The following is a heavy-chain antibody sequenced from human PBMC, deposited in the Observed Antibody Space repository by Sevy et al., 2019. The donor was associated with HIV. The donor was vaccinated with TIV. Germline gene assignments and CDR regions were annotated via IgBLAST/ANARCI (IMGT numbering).Heavy chain of an antibody. CDR1: GFTFSNYA. V-gene: IGHV3-23*01. CDR3: ARKYDSSGYFDY. J-gene: IGHJ4*02. CDR2: ISGSGGSADKT. Sequence: GESLKISCAASGFTFSNYAMNWVRQAPGKGLEWVSGISGSGGSADKTNYADSVKGRFTISRDDSKNSLYLQLNSLRAEDTAIYYCARKYDSSGYFDYWGQGTLVTVSS. D-gene: IGHD3-22*01.